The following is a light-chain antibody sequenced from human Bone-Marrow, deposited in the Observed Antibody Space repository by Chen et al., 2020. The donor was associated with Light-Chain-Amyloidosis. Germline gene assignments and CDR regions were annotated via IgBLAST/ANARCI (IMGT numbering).Light chain of an antibody. Sequence: SALTQPASVSGSPGQSLTISCTGTRSDLGVYQYVSWYQQHPGEAPKLMIYDVSRRPSGVPNRFSGSKSGNTASLTISGLQAEDEADYYCSSYTPRTTLYVFGTGTKVTVL. V-gene: IGLV2-14*03. CDR1: RSDLGVYQY. CDR2: DVS. J-gene: IGLJ1*01. CDR3: SSYTPRTTLYV.